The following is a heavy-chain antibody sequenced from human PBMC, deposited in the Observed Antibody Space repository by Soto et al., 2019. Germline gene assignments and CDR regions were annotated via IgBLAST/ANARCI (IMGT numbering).Heavy chain of an antibody. CDR1: GGSISSGDYY. CDR2: IYYSGST. D-gene: IGHD4-17*01. Sequence: SETLSLTCTVSGGSISSGDYYWSWIRQPPGKGLEWIGYIYYSGSTYYNPSLKSRVTISVDTSKNQFSLKLSSVTAADTAVYYCARDPRYYGDLSAGFHTYGMDVWGQGTTVTVSS. V-gene: IGHV4-30-4*01. J-gene: IGHJ6*02. CDR3: ARDPRYYGDLSAGFHTYGMDV.